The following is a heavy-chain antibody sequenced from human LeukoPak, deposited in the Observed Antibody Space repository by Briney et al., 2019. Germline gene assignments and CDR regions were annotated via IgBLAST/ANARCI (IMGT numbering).Heavy chain of an antibody. CDR1: GFTFSSYY. J-gene: IGHJ4*02. CDR3: ARVYYLYGSWYYFDY. V-gene: IGHV3-48*03. Sequence: PGGSLRLSCAASGFTFSSYYMHWVRQAPGKGLEWVSYISSSGSTIYYADSVKGRFTISRDNAKNSLYLQMNSLRAEDTAVYYCARVYYLYGSWYYFDYWGQGTLVTVSS. D-gene: IGHD6-13*01. CDR2: ISSSGSTI.